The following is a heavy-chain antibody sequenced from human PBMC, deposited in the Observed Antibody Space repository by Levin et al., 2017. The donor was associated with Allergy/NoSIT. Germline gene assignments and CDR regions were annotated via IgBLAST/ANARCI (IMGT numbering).Heavy chain of an antibody. CDR2: INPNSGGT. V-gene: IGHV1-2*06. Sequence: ASVKVSCKASGYTFTAYYMHWVRQAPGQGPEWMGRINPNSGGTNYAQKFQGRVTMTRDTSISTAYMELSRLGFDDTAVYYCARGDYGDYGHDYWGQGTLVTVSS. J-gene: IGHJ4*02. D-gene: IGHD4-17*01. CDR1: GYTFTAYY. CDR3: ARGDYGDYGHDY.